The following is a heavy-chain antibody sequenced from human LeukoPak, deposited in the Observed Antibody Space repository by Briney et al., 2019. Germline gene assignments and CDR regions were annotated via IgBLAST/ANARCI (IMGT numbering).Heavy chain of an antibody. CDR1: GFSFSSFA. J-gene: IGHJ4*02. CDR3: AKRITVSAGSYLDS. CDR2: VSGGGAYT. D-gene: IGHD2-8*01. V-gene: IGHV3-23*01. Sequence: PGGSLRLSCVGSGFSFSSFAMSWVRQAPGKGLEWVSTVSGGGAYTYYADSVKGRFTVSRDDSKSMHFLQMNSLRPEDTALYFCAKRITVSAGSYLDSWGQGTLVTVSS.